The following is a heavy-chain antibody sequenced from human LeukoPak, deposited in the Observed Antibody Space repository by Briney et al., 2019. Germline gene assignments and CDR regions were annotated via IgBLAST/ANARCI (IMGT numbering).Heavy chain of an antibody. J-gene: IGHJ5*02. Sequence: PSQTLSLTCTVSGGSITSGDSFWTWIRQHPEKGLGWIGYNGSPYYNPSLQTRVTISSDMSKNQFSLQLASVTAADTAVYYCTTDHLSAAGYNWFDPWGQGTLVTVSS. CDR2: NGSP. CDR1: GGSITSGDSF. CDR3: TTDHLSAAGYNWFDP. V-gene: IGHV4-31*03. D-gene: IGHD6-13*01.